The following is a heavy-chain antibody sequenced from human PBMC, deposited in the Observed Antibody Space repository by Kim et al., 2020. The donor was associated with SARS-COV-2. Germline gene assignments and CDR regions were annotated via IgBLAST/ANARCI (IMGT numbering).Heavy chain of an antibody. D-gene: IGHD3-22*01. CDR2: IDPSGGTTT. CDR1: GYVFSSHH. J-gene: IGHJ6*02. Sequence: ASVKVSCKASGYVFSSHHMHWVRQAPGQGLECMGLIDPSGGTTTTYAQKFQGRVTMTSDTSTRTVYMELSSPRSEDTAVYYCARADKGAMDVWGQGTTVT. V-gene: IGHV1-46*01. CDR3: ARADKGAMDV.